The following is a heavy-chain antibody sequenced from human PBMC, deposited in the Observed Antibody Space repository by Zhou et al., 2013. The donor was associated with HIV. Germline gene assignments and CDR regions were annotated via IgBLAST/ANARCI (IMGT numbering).Heavy chain of an antibody. Sequence: QVQLQESGPGLVKPSQTLSLTCNVSGDAIGSGNYHWNWFRQPAGKGLEWIGRIYTSGSTNYNPSLKSRVTMSVDTSKNQFSLKLDSVTAADTAVYYCARDWIYGDYYYYYMDVWGKGTTVTVSS. J-gene: IGHJ6*03. CDR3: ARDWIYGDYYYYYMDV. CDR1: GDAIGSGNYH. V-gene: IGHV4-61*02. CDR2: IYTSGST. D-gene: IGHD4-17*01.